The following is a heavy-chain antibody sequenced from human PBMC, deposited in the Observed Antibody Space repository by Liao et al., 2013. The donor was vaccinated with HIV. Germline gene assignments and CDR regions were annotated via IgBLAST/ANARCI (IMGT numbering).Heavy chain of an antibody. V-gene: IGHV4-34*01. Sequence: QVRLDQWGAGLLKPSETLSLTCAVYGASLSGYSWNWIRQSPEKGLEWIGEIDYSGSAKYNPSMKSRVTISVDTSKNQVSLKVTSVTAADTAVYYCARELWTVTTSYYFDYWGQGTLVTVSS. CDR2: IDYSGSA. D-gene: IGHD4-17*01. J-gene: IGHJ4*02. CDR1: GASLSGYS. CDR3: ARELWTVTTSYYFDY.